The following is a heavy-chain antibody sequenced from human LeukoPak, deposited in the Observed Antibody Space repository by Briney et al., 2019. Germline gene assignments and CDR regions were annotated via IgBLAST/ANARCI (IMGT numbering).Heavy chain of an antibody. D-gene: IGHD3-22*01. Sequence: PAETLSLTGAVSGVYVNRGTFFWTWIRKPPGKGLEWIGYISNSGSTNYHPSLKSRVTISSDTSKTQFTLKLTSVTAADTAVYYCARSPSGYRFDSWGQGTLVTVSS. J-gene: IGHJ4*02. V-gene: IGHV4-61*01. CDR3: ARSPSGYRFDS. CDR1: GVYVNRGTFF. CDR2: ISNSGST.